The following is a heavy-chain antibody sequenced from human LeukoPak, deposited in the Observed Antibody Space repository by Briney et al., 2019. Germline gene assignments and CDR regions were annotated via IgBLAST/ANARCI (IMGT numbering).Heavy chain of an antibody. CDR1: GGSISSGSYY. D-gene: IGHD3-16*01. CDR3: ARIGGLVYFDY. Sequence: SQTLSLTCTVSGGSISSGSYYWSWIRQPAGKGLEWIGRIYTSGSTNYNPSLKSRVTISVDTSKNQFSLKLSSVTAADTAVYYCARIGGLVYFDYWGQGTLVTVSS. J-gene: IGHJ4*02. CDR2: IYTSGST. V-gene: IGHV4-61*02.